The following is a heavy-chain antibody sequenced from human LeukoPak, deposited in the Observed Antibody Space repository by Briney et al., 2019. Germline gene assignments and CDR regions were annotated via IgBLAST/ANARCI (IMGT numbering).Heavy chain of an antibody. CDR1: GYSISSGCY. Sequence: SETLSLTCTVSGYSISSGCYWGWIRQPPGKGLEWIGSIYHSGSTYYNPSLKSRVTISVDTSKNQFSLKLTSVTAADTAVYYCARSPGLRGTIVVVNPEYYFDYWGQGTLVTVSS. V-gene: IGHV4-38-2*02. CDR2: IYHSGST. J-gene: IGHJ4*02. CDR3: ARSPGLRGTIVVVNPEYYFDY. D-gene: IGHD3-22*01.